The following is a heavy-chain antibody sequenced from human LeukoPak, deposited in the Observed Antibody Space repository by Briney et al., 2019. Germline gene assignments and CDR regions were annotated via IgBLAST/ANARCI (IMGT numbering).Heavy chain of an antibody. D-gene: IGHD1-26*01. CDR2: ISSGGSHI. Sequence: GGSLRLSCAASGFTFSSSDMNWVRQAPGKGLEWVSSISSGGSHIYCADSVKGRFTGSRDNAKNSLYLQMNSLRAEDTAIYYCARDLGALGDYWGQGTLVTVSS. CDR3: ARDLGALGDY. CDR1: GFTFSSSD. J-gene: IGHJ4*02. V-gene: IGHV3-21*01.